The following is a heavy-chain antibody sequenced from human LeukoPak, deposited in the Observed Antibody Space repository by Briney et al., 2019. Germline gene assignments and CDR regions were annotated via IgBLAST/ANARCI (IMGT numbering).Heavy chain of an antibody. V-gene: IGHV4-34*01. D-gene: IGHD3-10*01. CDR3: ARRGGHTGGFDP. CDR2: INHSGST. J-gene: IGHJ5*02. CDR1: GGSLSGYY. Sequence: SETLSPTCGVYGGSLSGYYWSWLRQPPGKGLEWMADINHSGSTNYNPSLTSRVTISVDTSKNQLSLKLSSVTAADTAVYYCARRGGHTGGFDPWGHGTLVTVSS.